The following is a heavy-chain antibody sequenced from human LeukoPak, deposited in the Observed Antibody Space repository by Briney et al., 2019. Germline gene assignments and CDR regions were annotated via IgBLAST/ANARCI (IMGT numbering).Heavy chain of an antibody. CDR1: GFTFRSYA. V-gene: IGHV3-7*01. D-gene: IGHD6-13*01. J-gene: IGHJ4*02. CDR2: IKNDGAVK. Sequence: GGSLRLSCAASGFTFRSYAMNWVRQAPGKGLEWVANIKNDGAVKNYVDSVKGRFTISRDNAKNSLYLQMNSLRAEDTAVYYCAKDSYSKGDFWGQGVLVTVSS. CDR3: AKDSYSKGDF.